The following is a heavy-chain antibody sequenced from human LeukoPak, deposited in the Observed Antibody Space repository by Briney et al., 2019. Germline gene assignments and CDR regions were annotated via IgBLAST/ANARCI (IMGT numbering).Heavy chain of an antibody. J-gene: IGHJ4*02. CDR3: AKVSRSGSYYDGGFDY. CDR1: GFTFDDYA. D-gene: IGHD3-10*01. CDR2: ISWNSGSI. Sequence: PGGSLRLSCAASGFTFDDYAMHWVRQAPGKGLEWVSGISWNSGSIGYADSVKGRFTISRDNAKNSLYLQMNSLRAEDMALYYCAKVSRSGSYYDGGFDYWGQGTLVTVSS. V-gene: IGHV3-9*03.